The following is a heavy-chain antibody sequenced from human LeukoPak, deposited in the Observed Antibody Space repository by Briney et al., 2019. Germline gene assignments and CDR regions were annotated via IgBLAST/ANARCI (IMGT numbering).Heavy chain of an antibody. J-gene: IGHJ4*02. D-gene: IGHD6-13*01. CDR3: AKVSVPYSSSWYWDY. V-gene: IGHV3-23*01. Sequence: RPGGPLRLSCAASGFTFSSYAMSWVRQAPGKGLEWVSAISGSGGSTYYADSVKGRFTISRDNSKNTLYLQMNSLRAEDTAVYYCAKVSVPYSSSWYWDYWGQGTLVTVSS. CDR1: GFTFSSYA. CDR2: ISGSGGST.